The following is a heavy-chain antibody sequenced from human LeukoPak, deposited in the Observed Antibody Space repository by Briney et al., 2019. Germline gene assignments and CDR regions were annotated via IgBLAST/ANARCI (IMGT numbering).Heavy chain of an antibody. CDR1: GGTFSSYA. Sequence: ASVKVPCKASGGTFSSYAISWVRQAPGQGLEWMGGIIPIFGTANYAQKFQGRVTITTDESTSTAYMELSSLRSEDTAVYYCARLVATRWWFDPWGQGTLVTVSS. CDR3: ARLVATRWWFDP. CDR2: IIPIFGTA. J-gene: IGHJ5*02. V-gene: IGHV1-69*05. D-gene: IGHD5-12*01.